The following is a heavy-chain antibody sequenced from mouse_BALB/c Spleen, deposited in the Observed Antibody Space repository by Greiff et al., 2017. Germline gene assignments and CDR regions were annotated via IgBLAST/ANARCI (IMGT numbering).Heavy chain of an antibody. CDR1: GYTFTSYV. Sequence: EVKLVESGPELVKPGASVKMSCKASGYTFTSYVMHWVKQKPGQGLEWIGYINPYNDGTKYNEKFKGKATLTSDKSSSTAYMELSSLTSEDSAVYYCARGSSWYFDYWGQGTTLTVSS. CDR2: INPYNDGT. V-gene: IGHV1-14*01. CDR3: ARGSSWYFDY. J-gene: IGHJ2*01. D-gene: IGHD1-1*01.